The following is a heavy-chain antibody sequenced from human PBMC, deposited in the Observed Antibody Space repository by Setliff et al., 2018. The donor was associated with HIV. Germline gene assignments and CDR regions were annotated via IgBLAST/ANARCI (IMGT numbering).Heavy chain of an antibody. CDR3: ATDPGYSSTWYSESFQH. D-gene: IGHD6-13*01. Sequence: GASVKVSCKISGYTLTELSIHWVRQAPGKGLEWMANFDPEDGETFYAQKFRGRLTMTEDTPTDTAYMELSSLRSDDTAMYYCATDPGYSSTWYSESFQHWGQGTVVTVSS. CDR2: FDPEDGET. V-gene: IGHV1-24*01. CDR1: GYTLTELS. J-gene: IGHJ1*01.